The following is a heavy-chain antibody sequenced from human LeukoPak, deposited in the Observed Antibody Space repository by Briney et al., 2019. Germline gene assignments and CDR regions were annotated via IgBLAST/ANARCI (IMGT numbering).Heavy chain of an antibody. CDR3: ARTTPGYSSSWYGPDAFDI. CDR2: IYSGGST. Sequence: GGSLRLSCAASGFTVSSNYMSWVRQAPGKGLEWVSVIYSGGSTYYADSAKGRFTISRDNSKNTLYLQMNSLRAEDTAVYYCARTTPGYSSSWYGPDAFDIWGQGTMVTVSS. V-gene: IGHV3-53*01. D-gene: IGHD6-13*01. CDR1: GFTVSSNY. J-gene: IGHJ3*02.